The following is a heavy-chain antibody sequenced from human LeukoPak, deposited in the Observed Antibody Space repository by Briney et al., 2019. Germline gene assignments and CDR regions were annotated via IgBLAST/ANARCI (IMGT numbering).Heavy chain of an antibody. V-gene: IGHV3-23*01. J-gene: IGHJ4*02. D-gene: IGHD2-2*01. CDR1: GFTFSIYA. Sequence: GGSLRLSCAASGFTFSIYAMNWVRQAPGKGLEWVSGISDSGRNTYHSDSVKGRFTISRDNSESTVYLQMNSLTAEDTAQYYCATGCVGSPNCQTTGYDHWGQGTLVTVSS. CDR2: ISDSGRNT. CDR3: ATGCVGSPNCQTTGYDH.